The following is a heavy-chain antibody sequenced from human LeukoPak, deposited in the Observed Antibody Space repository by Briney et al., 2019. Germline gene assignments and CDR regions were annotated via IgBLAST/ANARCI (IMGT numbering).Heavy chain of an antibody. J-gene: IGHJ3*02. CDR2: ISSGGDSI. Sequence: PGGSLRLSCAASGITFSDHYMSWIRQAPGKGLEWLSYISSGGDSIYYADSVKGRFTISRDNAKNSVSLQMNSLRAEDTAVYYCARDRSGYDSNPPSAFDIWGQGTMVTVSS. CDR3: ARDRSGYDSNPPSAFDI. V-gene: IGHV3-11*04. D-gene: IGHD3-22*01. CDR1: GITFSDHY.